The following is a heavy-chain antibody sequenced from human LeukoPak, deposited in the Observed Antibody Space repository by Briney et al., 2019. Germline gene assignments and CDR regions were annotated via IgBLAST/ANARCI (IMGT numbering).Heavy chain of an antibody. CDR1: GFTFSGHN. J-gene: IGHJ4*02. CDR3: ARDLMWGFDN. Sequence: GGSLRLSCAASGFTFSGHNMHWVRQTPGVGLEWVAIIGPDGRDQHYAYSVKGRFTIARDNSKNTLYLQLNSLRDEDTGLYFCARDLMWGFDNWGRGTLVTVSS. D-gene: IGHD7-27*01. CDR2: IGPDGRDQ. V-gene: IGHV3-30*02.